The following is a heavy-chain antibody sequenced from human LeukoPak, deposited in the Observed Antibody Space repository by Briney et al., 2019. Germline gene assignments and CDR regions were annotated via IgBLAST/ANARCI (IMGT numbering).Heavy chain of an antibody. CDR2: ISGSGGST. Sequence: PGGSLRLSCAASGFTFSSYAMSWVRQAPGKGLEWVSAISGSGGSTYYADSVKGRFTISRDNSKNTLYLQMNSLRAEDTAVYYCAKCYSSSWSMQYNWFDPWGQGTLVTVSS. V-gene: IGHV3-23*01. CDR3: AKCYSSSWSMQYNWFDP. CDR1: GFTFSSYA. D-gene: IGHD6-13*01. J-gene: IGHJ5*02.